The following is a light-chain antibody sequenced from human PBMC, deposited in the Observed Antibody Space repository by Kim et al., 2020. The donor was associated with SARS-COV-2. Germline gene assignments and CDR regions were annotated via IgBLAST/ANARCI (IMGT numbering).Light chain of an antibody. Sequence: SSELTQDPAVSVALGQTVRITCQGDSLRSYYASWYQQKPGQAPVLVIYGKNNRPSWIPDRFSGSSPGNTASLTITGAQAEDEADYYCNSRDSSGNRPFGG. J-gene: IGLJ2*01. CDR1: SLRSYY. CDR2: GKN. V-gene: IGLV3-19*01. CDR3: NSRDSSGNRP.